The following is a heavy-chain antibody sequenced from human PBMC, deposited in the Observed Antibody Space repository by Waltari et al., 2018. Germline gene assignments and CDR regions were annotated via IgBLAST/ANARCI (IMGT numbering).Heavy chain of an antibody. V-gene: IGHV3-15*05. Sequence: AASGFTFSDVWMNWVRQAPGKGLEWVGRIKAKSEGGTTDYAEPVNGRFTISRDESKNTVYLQMNSLKSDDTAVYYCTTGASGSGSYYTPFDHWGQGALVTVSS. D-gene: IGHD3-10*01. CDR1: GFTFSDVW. J-gene: IGHJ4*02. CDR3: TTGASGSGSYYTPFDH. CDR2: IKAKSEGGTT.